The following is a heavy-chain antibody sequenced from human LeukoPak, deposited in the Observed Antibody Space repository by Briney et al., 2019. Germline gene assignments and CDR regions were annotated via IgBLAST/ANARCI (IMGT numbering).Heavy chain of an antibody. CDR3: AKVSFLGVSGSYPPPFDY. CDR1: GFTFSSYA. CDR2: LSGSGGST. D-gene: IGHD1-26*01. Sequence: PGGSLRLSCAASGFTFSSYAMSWVRQAPGKGLEWVSALSGSGGSTYYADSVKGRFTISRDNSKNTLYLQMNSLRAEDTAVYYCAKVSFLGVSGSYPPPFDYWGQGTLVTVSS. J-gene: IGHJ4*02. V-gene: IGHV3-23*01.